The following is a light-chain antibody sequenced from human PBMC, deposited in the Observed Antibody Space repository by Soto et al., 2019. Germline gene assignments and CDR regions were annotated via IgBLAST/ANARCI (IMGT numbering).Light chain of an antibody. CDR1: SSDVGGYNY. CDR2: EVS. V-gene: IGLV2-14*01. J-gene: IGLJ2*01. Sequence: QSALTQPASVSGSPGQSITISCTGTSSDVGGYNYVSWYQQHPGKAPKLMIYEVSNRPSGVSSRFSGSKSGNTASLTISGLQAEDEADYYCSSYTSSIVIFGGGTKLTVL. CDR3: SSYTSSIVI.